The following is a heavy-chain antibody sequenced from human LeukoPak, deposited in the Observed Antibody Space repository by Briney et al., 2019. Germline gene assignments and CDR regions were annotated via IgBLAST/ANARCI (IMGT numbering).Heavy chain of an antibody. Sequence: GGSLRLSCAASGFTVSSNYMSWVRQAPGKGLEWVSVIYSGGSTYYADSVRGRFTISRDNSKNTLYLQMNSLRAEDTAVYYCARSARNYVWGSYRRADYWGQGTLVTVSS. CDR1: GFTVSSNY. CDR2: IYSGGST. V-gene: IGHV3-53*01. D-gene: IGHD3-16*02. J-gene: IGHJ4*02. CDR3: ARSARNYVWGSYRRADY.